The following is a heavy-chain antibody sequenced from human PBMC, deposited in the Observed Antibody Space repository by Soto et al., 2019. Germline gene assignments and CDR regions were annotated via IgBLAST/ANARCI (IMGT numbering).Heavy chain of an antibody. V-gene: IGHV3-7*01. CDR3: ARGVTTSYYFDY. D-gene: IGHD4-17*01. Sequence: EVQLVESGGGLVQPGGSLRLSCAASGFTFSSYWMSWVRQAPGKGLEWVANIKQDGSEKYYVDSVKGRFTISRDNAKNSLYLQINSLTAEDTAVDYCARGVTTSYYFDYWGQGNLVNVSS. CDR2: IKQDGSEK. CDR1: GFTFSSYW. J-gene: IGHJ4*02.